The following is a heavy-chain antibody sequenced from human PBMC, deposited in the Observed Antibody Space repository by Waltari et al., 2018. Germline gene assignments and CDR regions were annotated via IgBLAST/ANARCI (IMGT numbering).Heavy chain of an antibody. J-gene: IGHJ6*02. V-gene: IGHV1-69*01. CDR1: GGTFSSYA. CDR3: AREEQIAVAGTGNGGMDV. D-gene: IGHD6-19*01. Sequence: QVQLVQSGAEVKKPGSSVKVSCKASGGTFSSYAISWVRQAPGQGLEWMGGIIPIFVTANYAQKCQGRVTITADESTSTAYMELSSLRSEDTAVYYCAREEQIAVAGTGNGGMDVWGQGTTVTVSS. CDR2: IIPIFVTA.